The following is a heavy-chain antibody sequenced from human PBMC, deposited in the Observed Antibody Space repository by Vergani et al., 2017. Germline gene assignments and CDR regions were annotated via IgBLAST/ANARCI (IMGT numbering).Heavy chain of an antibody. CDR3: AREKGSGGILWLDAFDI. J-gene: IGHJ3*02. CDR2: INAYNDNT. V-gene: IGHV1-18*01. CDR1: GYTFTNYG. Sequence: QVHLVQSGAEVKKPGASVKVSCKASGYTFTNYGISWMRQAPGQGLEWMGWINAYNDNTNYAQKVQGRVTMTTDTSTSTAYMELRSLRSDDTAVYYCAREKGSGGILWLDAFDIWGQGTMVSVSS. D-gene: IGHD2-21*01.